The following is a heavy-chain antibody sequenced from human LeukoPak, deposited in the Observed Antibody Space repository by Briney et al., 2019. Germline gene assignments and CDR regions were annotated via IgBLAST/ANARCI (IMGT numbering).Heavy chain of an antibody. CDR2: IYYSGST. D-gene: IGHD3-22*01. CDR1: GDSISSSSYS. V-gene: IGHV4-39*01. Sequence: KPSETLSLTCTVSGDSISSSSYSWVWLRQPPGKGLEWIATIYYSGSTYYNPSLKSRVTISVDTSKNQFSLKLSSVTAADTAMYYWARYWGPYDNSGAYFDCWGQAPLVTVSS. CDR3: ARYWGPYDNSGAYFDC. J-gene: IGHJ4*02.